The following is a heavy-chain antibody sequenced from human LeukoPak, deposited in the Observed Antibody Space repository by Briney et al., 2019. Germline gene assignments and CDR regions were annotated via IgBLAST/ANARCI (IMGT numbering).Heavy chain of an antibody. CDR1: GGSFSGYY. J-gene: IGHJ4*02. Sequence: PSETLSLTCAVYGGSFSGYYWSWIRQPPGKGLEWIGEINHSGGTNYNPSLKSRVTISVDTSKNQFSLKLSSVTAADTAVYYSARGVRYYYDSSGYYLYYFDYWGQGTLVTVSS. CDR3: ARGVRYYYDSSGYYLYYFDY. D-gene: IGHD3-22*01. V-gene: IGHV4-34*01. CDR2: INHSGGT.